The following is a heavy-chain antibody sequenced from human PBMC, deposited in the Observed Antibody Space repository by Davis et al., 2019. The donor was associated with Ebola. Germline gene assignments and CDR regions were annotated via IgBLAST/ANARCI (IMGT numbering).Heavy chain of an antibody. CDR3: ARHVGGWRQLAGIDY. CDR1: GYTFSTYW. J-gene: IGHJ4*02. D-gene: IGHD5-24*01. V-gene: IGHV5-51*01. CDR2: IYPSDSDK. Sequence: GESLKISCQGSGYTFSTYWIGWVRQMPGKGLEWIGIIYPSDSDKKYGPSFQGQVTISADKSISTAYLQWSSLKASDTAIYYCARHVGGWRQLAGIDYWGQGTLVTVSS.